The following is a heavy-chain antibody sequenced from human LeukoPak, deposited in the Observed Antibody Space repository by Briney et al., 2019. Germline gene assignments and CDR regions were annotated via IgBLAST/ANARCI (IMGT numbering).Heavy chain of an antibody. J-gene: IGHJ3*02. Sequence: SETLSLTCTVSSGSISGSSYYWGWIRQPPGKGLEWIGSIYYSGSTYHNPSLKSRVTISVDTSKNQFSLRLSSVTAADTAVYYCARGLWGVTGRGDAFDIWGQGTMVTVFS. V-gene: IGHV4-39*01. CDR1: SGSISGSSYY. D-gene: IGHD3-9*01. CDR2: IYYSGST. CDR3: ARGLWGVTGRGDAFDI.